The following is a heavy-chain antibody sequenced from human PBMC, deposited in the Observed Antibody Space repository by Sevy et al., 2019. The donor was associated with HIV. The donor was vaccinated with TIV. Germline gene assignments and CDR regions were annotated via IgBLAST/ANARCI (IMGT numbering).Heavy chain of an antibody. V-gene: IGHV3-30-3*01. CDR1: GFTFSSYA. D-gene: IGHD3-22*01. CDR3: ARESNFYDSSGSMGAAFDI. J-gene: IGHJ3*02. Sequence: GGSLRLSCAASGFTFSSYAMHWVRQAPGKGLEWVAVISYDGSNKYYADSVKGRLTISRDNSKNTLYLQMNSLRAEDTAVDYCARESNFYDSSGSMGAAFDIWGQGTMVTVSS. CDR2: ISYDGSNK.